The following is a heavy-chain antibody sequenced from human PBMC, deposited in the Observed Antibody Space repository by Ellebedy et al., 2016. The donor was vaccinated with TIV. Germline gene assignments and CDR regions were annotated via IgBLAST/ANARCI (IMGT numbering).Heavy chain of an antibody. CDR3: ARQTVATSVNDAFDI. J-gene: IGHJ3*02. V-gene: IGHV3-7*01. Sequence: PGGSLRLSCAASGFTFSSYWMTWVRQAPGKGLEWVAHIKQDGSEKYYVDSVKGRFTISRDNAKNSLYLQMNSLRAEDTAVYYCARQTVATSVNDAFDIWGLGTVVTVSS. D-gene: IGHD4-17*01. CDR1: GFTFSSYW. CDR2: IKQDGSEK.